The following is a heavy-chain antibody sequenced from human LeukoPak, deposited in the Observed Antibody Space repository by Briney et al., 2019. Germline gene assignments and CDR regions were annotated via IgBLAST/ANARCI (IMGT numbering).Heavy chain of an antibody. CDR2: INHSGST. Sequence: SETLSLTCAVYGGSFSGYYWSWIRQPPGKGLEWIGEINHSGSTNYNPSLKSRVTISVDTSKNQFSLKLSSVTAADTAVYYCARVWRFGDYVGNWFDPWGQGTLVTVSS. CDR1: GGSFSGYY. D-gene: IGHD4-17*01. J-gene: IGHJ5*02. CDR3: ARVWRFGDYVGNWFDP. V-gene: IGHV4-34*01.